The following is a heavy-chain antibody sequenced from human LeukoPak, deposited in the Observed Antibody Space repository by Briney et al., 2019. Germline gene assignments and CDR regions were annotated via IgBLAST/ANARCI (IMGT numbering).Heavy chain of an antibody. D-gene: IGHD6-19*01. CDR2: INPNRGNT. CDR1: GYTFTVYY. CDR3: ARDDSSGWYGVVY. J-gene: IGHJ4*02. V-gene: IGHV1-2*02. Sequence: ASVTVSCTASGYTFTVYYIHWVRQAPGQGLEWMGWINPNRGNTNYAQKFQGRVTMTTDTSISTAYVELSSLRSDDTAVYYCARDDSSGWYGVVYWRQGTLLSVSS.